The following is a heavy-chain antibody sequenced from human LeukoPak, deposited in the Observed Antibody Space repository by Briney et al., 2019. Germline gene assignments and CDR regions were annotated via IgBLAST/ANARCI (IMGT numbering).Heavy chain of an antibody. CDR2: ISWNSGSI. V-gene: IGHV3-9*01. CDR1: GFTFDDYA. D-gene: IGHD5-12*01. CDR3: ARDPGGYDYHSGAAHSSNQATPPDY. J-gene: IGHJ4*02. Sequence: GGSLRLSCAASGFTFDDYAMHWVRQGPGKGLEWVSCISWNSGSIGYADSVKGRFTISRDNAKNSLYLQMNSLRAEDTAVYYCARDPGGYDYHSGAAHSSNQATPPDYWGQGTLVTVSS.